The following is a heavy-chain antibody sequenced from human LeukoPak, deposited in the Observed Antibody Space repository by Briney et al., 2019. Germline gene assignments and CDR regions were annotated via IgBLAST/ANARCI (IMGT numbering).Heavy chain of an antibody. Sequence: GASLLVSCKGSGSIFTSYWISWVRQLPGKGLEWMGRIDPSDSYTNYSPSFQGHVTISADKSISTAYLQWSSLKASDTAMYYCARKYGSGSRFDYWGQGTLVTVSA. D-gene: IGHD3-10*01. CDR1: GSIFTSYW. CDR2: IDPSDSYT. J-gene: IGHJ4*02. CDR3: ARKYGSGSRFDY. V-gene: IGHV5-10-1*01.